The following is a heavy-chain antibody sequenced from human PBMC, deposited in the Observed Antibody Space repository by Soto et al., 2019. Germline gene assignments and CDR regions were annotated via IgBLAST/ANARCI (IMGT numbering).Heavy chain of an antibody. CDR2: IYYSGST. CDR1: GGSISSYY. CDR3: ARGGYCSSTSCYRGGWFDP. D-gene: IGHD2-2*01. Sequence: SETLSLTCTVSGGSISSYYWSWIRQPPGKGLEWIGYIYYSGSTNYNPSLKSRVTISVDTSKNQFSLKLSSVTAADTAVYYCARGGYCSSTSCYRGGWFDPCGQGTLVTVSS. J-gene: IGHJ5*02. V-gene: IGHV4-59*01.